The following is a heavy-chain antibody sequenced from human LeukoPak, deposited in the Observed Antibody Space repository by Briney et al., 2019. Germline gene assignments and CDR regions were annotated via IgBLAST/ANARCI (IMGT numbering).Heavy chain of an antibody. CDR2: IIPIFGTA. CDR3: ARAGMARINWFDP. D-gene: IGHD1-14*01. J-gene: IGHJ5*02. CDR1: GGTFSSYA. V-gene: IGHV1-69*13. Sequence: ASVKVSCKASGGTFSSYAISWVRQAPGQGLERMGGIIPIFGTANYAQKFQGRVTITADESTSTAYMELSSLRSEDTAVYYCARAGMARINWFDPWGQGTLVTVSS.